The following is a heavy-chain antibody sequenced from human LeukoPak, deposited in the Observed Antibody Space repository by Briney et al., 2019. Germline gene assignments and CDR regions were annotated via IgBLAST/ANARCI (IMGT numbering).Heavy chain of an antibody. Sequence: GGSLRLSCAASGFTFSSYWMSWFRQAPGKGLEWLANIKQDGSEKYYVDSVKGRFTISRDNAKNSLYLQMNSLRAEDTAVYYCSISRRRRHTRFEYYFDYWGQGTLVTVSS. J-gene: IGHJ4*02. D-gene: IGHD3-9*01. CDR3: SISRRRRHTRFEYYFDY. CDR2: IKQDGSEK. V-gene: IGHV3-7*01. CDR1: GFTFSSYW.